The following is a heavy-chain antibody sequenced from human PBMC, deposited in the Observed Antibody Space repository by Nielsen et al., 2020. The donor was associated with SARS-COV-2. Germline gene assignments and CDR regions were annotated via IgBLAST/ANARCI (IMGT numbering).Heavy chain of an antibody. Sequence: GESLKISCAASGFTFDDYTMHWVRQAPEKGLEWVALISWDGGISSYTDSVRGRFTISRDNSKNSLFLQMNSLKTEDSALYYCAKDVPGTAMSDWGQGTLVTVSS. J-gene: IGHJ4*02. CDR3: AKDVPGTAMSD. CDR1: GFTFDDYT. D-gene: IGHD1-14*01. CDR2: ISWDGGIS. V-gene: IGHV3-43*01.